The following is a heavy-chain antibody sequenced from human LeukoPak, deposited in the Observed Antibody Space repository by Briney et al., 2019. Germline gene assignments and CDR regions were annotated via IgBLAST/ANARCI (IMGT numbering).Heavy chain of an antibody. J-gene: IGHJ4*02. V-gene: IGHV4-34*01. CDR1: GGSFSGYY. CDR2: IDHSGST. D-gene: IGHD3-3*01. CDR3: ASGFLDDFWSCHF. Sequence: PSETLSLTCAVYGGSFSGYYWSWIRQPPGKGLEWIGEIDHSGSTNYNPSLKSRVTISVDTSKNQFSLKLSSVTAADTAVYYCASGFLDDFWSCHFWGRGTPVTVSS.